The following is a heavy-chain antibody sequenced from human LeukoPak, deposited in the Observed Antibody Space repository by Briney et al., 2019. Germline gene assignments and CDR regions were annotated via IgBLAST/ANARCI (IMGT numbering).Heavy chain of an antibody. J-gene: IGHJ4*02. CDR3: ARGSKYYYDGSGYYYEW. CDR2: ICYDGNNT. CDR1: GFTFSNYG. Sequence: VGSLRLSCAASGFTFSNYGMHWVRQAPREGLEWVAGICYDGNNTYYAESVKGRFTISRDKSKNTLYMQLSSLRAEDTAVYYCARGSKYYYDGSGYYYEWWGQGSLVTVS. D-gene: IGHD3-22*01. V-gene: IGHV3-33*01.